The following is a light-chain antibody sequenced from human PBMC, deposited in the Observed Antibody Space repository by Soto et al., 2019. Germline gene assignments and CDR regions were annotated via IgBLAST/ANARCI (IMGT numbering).Light chain of an antibody. Sequence: EIVMTQSPAILSVSPGERATLSCRASESVSSNLAWYQQRPGQAPRLLISGASTRATGIPVRFSGSGSGTDFTLTISSLQSEDFLFYFCQQYDDWPMTFGPGTKVDIK. J-gene: IGKJ3*01. CDR2: GAS. CDR1: ESVSSN. CDR3: QQYDDWPMT. V-gene: IGKV3-15*01.